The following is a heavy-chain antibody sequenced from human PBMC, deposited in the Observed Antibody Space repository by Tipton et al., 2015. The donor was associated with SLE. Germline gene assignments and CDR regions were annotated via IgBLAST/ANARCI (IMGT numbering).Heavy chain of an antibody. CDR3: ASHGFYYYYGMDV. Sequence: TLSLTCTVSGGSISSSSYYWGWIRQPPGKGLEWIGSIYYSGSTYYNPSLKSRVTISVDTSKNQFSLKLSSVTAADMAVYYCASHGFYYYYGMDVWGQGTTVTVSS. CDR1: GGSISSSSYY. V-gene: IGHV4-39*07. CDR2: IYYSGST. J-gene: IGHJ6*02.